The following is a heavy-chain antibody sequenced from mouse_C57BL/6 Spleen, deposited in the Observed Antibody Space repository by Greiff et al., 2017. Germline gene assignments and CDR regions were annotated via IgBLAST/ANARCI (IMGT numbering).Heavy chain of an antibody. V-gene: IGHV1-72*01. CDR1: VYTFPSYW. D-gene: IGHD6-2*01. CDR2: IDPNSGGT. Sequence: VQLQQPSPALVKPGASVKLSCKASVYTFPSYWMHWLKHRPGQGLAWIGRIDPNSGGTKYNEKFKSKATLTVDKPSSTAYMQLSSLTSEDSAGYYCARGTWFSGYCGQVATLTVSS. CDR3: ARGTWFSGY. J-gene: IGHJ2*01.